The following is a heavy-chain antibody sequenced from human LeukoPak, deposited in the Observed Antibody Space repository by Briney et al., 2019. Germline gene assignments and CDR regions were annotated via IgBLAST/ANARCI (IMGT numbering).Heavy chain of an antibody. J-gene: IGHJ3*02. V-gene: IGHV3-74*01. CDR3: ARDYGDAFDI. CDR1: GFTFSGYW. CDR2: INSDGSST. D-gene: IGHD3-16*01. Sequence: PGGSLRLSCAASGFTFSGYWMHWVRQPQGKGLVWVSRINSDGSSTNYADSVKGRFTISRDNAKNTLYLQVNSLRAEDTAVYYCARDYGDAFDIWGQGTMVTVSS.